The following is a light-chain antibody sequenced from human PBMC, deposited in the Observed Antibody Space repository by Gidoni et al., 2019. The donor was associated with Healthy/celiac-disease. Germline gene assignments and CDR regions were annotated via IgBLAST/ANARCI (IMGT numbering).Light chain of an antibody. J-gene: IGKJ4*01. Sequence: EIVLPQSPGTLTLSPGERATLSCRASQSVSSSYLAWYQQKPGQAPRLLIYGASSRATGIPDRFSGSGSGTDFTLTISRLEPEDFAVYYCQQYGSSITFGGXTKVEIK. CDR3: QQYGSSIT. CDR1: QSVSSSY. CDR2: GAS. V-gene: IGKV3-20*01.